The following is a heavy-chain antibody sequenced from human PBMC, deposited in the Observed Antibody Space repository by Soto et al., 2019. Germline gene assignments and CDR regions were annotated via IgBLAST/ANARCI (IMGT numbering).Heavy chain of an antibody. CDR1: GFTFSSYW. J-gene: IGHJ5*02. D-gene: IGHD5-18*01. V-gene: IGHV3-74*01. Sequence: GGSLRLSCAASGFTFSSYWMHWVRQAPGKGLMWVSRINSDGSSTSYADSVKGRFTISRDNAKNTLYLQMNSLRAEDTAVYYCSIDPSRDTAMVRVNWFDPWGQGTLVTVSS. CDR3: SIDPSRDTAMVRVNWFDP. CDR2: INSDGSST.